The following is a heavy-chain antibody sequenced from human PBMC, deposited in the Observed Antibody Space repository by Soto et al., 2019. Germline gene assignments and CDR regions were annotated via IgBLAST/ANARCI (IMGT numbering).Heavy chain of an antibody. CDR3: ASRTGTAPRFEY. V-gene: IGHV3-30-3*01. J-gene: IGHJ4*02. Sequence: QVQLVESGGGVVQPGRSLRLSCSASGFTFSDFEMYWVRQAPGKGLDWVSFISYDGSNQYYAGSVKGRFTVSRDNSKNTLFLLMNSLRPEDTAVYFCASRTGTAPRFEYWGQGTLVTVSS. CDR2: ISYDGSNQ. D-gene: IGHD1-7*01. CDR1: GFTFSDFE.